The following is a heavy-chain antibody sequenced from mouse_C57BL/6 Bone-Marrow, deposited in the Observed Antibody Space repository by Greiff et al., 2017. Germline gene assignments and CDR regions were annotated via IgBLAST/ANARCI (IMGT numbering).Heavy chain of an antibody. CDR1: GYTFTSYG. Sequence: QVQLQQSGAELARPGASVKLSCKASGYTFTSYGISWVKQRPGQGLEWIGEIYPRSGNTYYNEKFKGKATLTADKSSSTAYMELRSLTSEDSAVYFCARGDYGSSYWYFDVWGTGTTVTVSS. CDR2: IYPRSGNT. CDR3: ARGDYGSSYWYFDV. D-gene: IGHD1-1*01. J-gene: IGHJ1*03. V-gene: IGHV1-81*01.